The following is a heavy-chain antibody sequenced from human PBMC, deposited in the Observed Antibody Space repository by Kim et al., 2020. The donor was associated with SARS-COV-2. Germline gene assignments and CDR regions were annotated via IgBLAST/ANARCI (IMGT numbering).Heavy chain of an antibody. CDR3: ARTGGYSYGLYYYGMDV. V-gene: IGHV4-39*01. D-gene: IGHD5-18*01. CDR2: IYYSGST. CDR1: GGSISSSSYY. Sequence: SETLSLTCTVSGGSISSSSYYWGWIRQPPGKGLEWIGSIYYSGSTYYNPSLKSRVTISVDTSKNQFSRKLSSVTAADTAVYYCARTGGYSYGLYYYGMDVWGQGTTVTVSS. J-gene: IGHJ6*02.